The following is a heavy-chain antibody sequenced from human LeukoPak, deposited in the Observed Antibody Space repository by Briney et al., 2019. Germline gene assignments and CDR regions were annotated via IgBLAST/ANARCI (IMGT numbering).Heavy chain of an antibody. V-gene: IGHV3-23*01. Sequence: GGSLRLSCAASGFTFRDYGMSWGRQAPGKGLEWVSAISGGGGDTYYADSVKGRFTISRDNSKDTLYLQMNSLRAEDTAISYCAKDSLPGIAAAGTVYWGQGTLVTVSS. D-gene: IGHD6-13*01. CDR3: AKDSLPGIAAAGTVY. J-gene: IGHJ4*02. CDR1: GFTFRDYG. CDR2: ISGGGGDT.